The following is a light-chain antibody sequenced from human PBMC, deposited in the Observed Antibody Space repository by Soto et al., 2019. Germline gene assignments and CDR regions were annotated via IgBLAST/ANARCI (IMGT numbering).Light chain of an antibody. CDR2: AAS. Sequence: DIQMTQSPSSLSASVGDRVTITCRASPSISYFLSWYQQKPGQAPKLLIYAASSLRSGVPSRFSGSGSGTDFTLTISSLQPEDFATYYCQQAHGTFGQGTRLDIK. CDR1: PSISYF. J-gene: IGKJ5*01. V-gene: IGKV1-39*01. CDR3: QQAHGT.